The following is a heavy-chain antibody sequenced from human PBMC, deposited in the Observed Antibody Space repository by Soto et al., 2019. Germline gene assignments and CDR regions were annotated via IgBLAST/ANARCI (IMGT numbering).Heavy chain of an antibody. CDR3: ATRYGSGSYTWFDP. V-gene: IGHV4-39*01. D-gene: IGHD3-10*01. Sequence: QLQLQESGPGLVKPSETLSLTCTVSGGSISSSSYYWGWIRQPPGKGLEWIGSIYYSGSTYYNPSRKSRVTISVDTSKNQFYLKLSSVTAADTAVYYCATRYGSGSYTWFDPWGQGTLVTVSS. CDR2: IYYSGST. CDR1: GGSISSSSYY. J-gene: IGHJ5*02.